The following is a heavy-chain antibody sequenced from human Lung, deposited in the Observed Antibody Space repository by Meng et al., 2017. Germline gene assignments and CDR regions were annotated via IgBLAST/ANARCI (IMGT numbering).Heavy chain of an antibody. D-gene: IGHD3-22*01. Sequence: VSLGWAGVEVKKPGSSVKVSCKASGGTFSSYAISWVRQAPGQGFEWMGGIIPIFGTANYAQKFQGRVTITADESTSTAYMELSSLRSEDTAVYYCARAEDYYDSSGYYYGLDYWGQGTLVTVSS. CDR2: IIPIFGTA. V-gene: IGHV1-69*01. J-gene: IGHJ4*02. CDR3: ARAEDYYDSSGYYYGLDY. CDR1: GGTFSSYA.